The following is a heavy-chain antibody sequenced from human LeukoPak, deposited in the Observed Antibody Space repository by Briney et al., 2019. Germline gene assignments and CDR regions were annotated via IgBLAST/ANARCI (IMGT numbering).Heavy chain of an antibody. Sequence: ASVKVSCKASGYTFTSYDINWVRQATGQGLEWMGWMNPNSGNTGYAQKFQGRVTMTRNTSISTAYMELSSLRSEDTAVYYCARRYRYSSSWYSNYYYYYGMDVWGQGTTVTVSS. CDR3: ARRYRYSSSWYSNYYYYYGMDV. CDR2: MNPNSGNT. CDR1: GYTFTSYD. J-gene: IGHJ6*02. D-gene: IGHD6-13*01. V-gene: IGHV1-8*01.